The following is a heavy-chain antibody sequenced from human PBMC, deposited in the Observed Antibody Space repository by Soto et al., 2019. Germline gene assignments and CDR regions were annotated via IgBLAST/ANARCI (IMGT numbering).Heavy chain of an antibody. J-gene: IGHJ4*02. Sequence: ASVKVSCKASGGTFSSYAISWVRQAPGQGLEWMGGIIPIFGTANYAQKFQGRVTITADKSTSTAYMELSSLRSEDTAVYYCARREYCSGGSCYGRYYWGQGTLVTVSS. V-gene: IGHV1-69*06. CDR2: IIPIFGTA. CDR1: GGTFSSYA. CDR3: ARREYCSGGSCYGRYY. D-gene: IGHD2-15*01.